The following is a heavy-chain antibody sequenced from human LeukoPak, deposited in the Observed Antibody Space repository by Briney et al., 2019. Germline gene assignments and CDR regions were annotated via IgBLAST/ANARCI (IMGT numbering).Heavy chain of an antibody. Sequence: SETLSLTCTVSGGSITGDYWSWIRQPPGKGLEWIGYINYSWYTNYNPSLKSRVTVSIDTSKNQFSLILTSVTAADTAVYYCAKAFEDIVVVVAVSDYWGQGTLVTVSS. J-gene: IGHJ4*02. D-gene: IGHD2-15*01. CDR2: INYSWYT. CDR3: AKAFEDIVVVVAVSDY. CDR1: GGSITGDY. V-gene: IGHV4-59*08.